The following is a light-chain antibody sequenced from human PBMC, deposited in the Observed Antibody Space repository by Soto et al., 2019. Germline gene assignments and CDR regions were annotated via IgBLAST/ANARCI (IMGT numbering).Light chain of an antibody. J-gene: IGKJ1*01. V-gene: IGKV1-5*03. CDR1: QTISSW. CDR2: KAS. CDR3: QHYNSYSEA. Sequence: DIQMTQSPSTLSGSVGDRVTITCRASQTISSWLAWYQQKPGKAPKLLIYKASTLKSGVPSRFSGSGSGTEFTLTISSLQPDDFATYYCQHYNSYSEAFGHGTKVDSK.